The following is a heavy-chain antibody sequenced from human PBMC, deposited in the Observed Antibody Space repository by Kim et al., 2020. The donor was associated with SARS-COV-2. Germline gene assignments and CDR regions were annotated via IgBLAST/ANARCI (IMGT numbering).Heavy chain of an antibody. D-gene: IGHD3-10*01. Sequence: GGSLRLSCSASGFTFSSYAMHWVRQAPGKGLEYVSAISSNGGSTYYADSVKGRFTISRDNSKNTLYLQMSSLRAEDTAVYYCVKDGGSGSYSDYYYYGMDVWGQGTTVTVSS. V-gene: IGHV3-64D*06. J-gene: IGHJ6*02. CDR2: ISSNGGST. CDR1: GFTFSSYA. CDR3: VKDGGSGSYSDYYYYGMDV.